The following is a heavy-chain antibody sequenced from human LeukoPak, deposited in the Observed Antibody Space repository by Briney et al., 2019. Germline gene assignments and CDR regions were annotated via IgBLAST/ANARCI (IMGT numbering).Heavy chain of an antibody. D-gene: IGHD6-6*01. CDR3: ARMNSRHYYYYYGMDV. V-gene: IGHV4-59*01. CDR2: IYYSGST. Sequence: SETLSLTCTVSGGSISSYYWSWIRQPPGKGLEWIGYIYYSGSTNYNPSLKSRVTISVDTSKNQFSLKLSSVTAEDTAVYYCARMNSRHYYYYYGMDVWGQGTTVTVSS. J-gene: IGHJ6*02. CDR1: GGSISSYY.